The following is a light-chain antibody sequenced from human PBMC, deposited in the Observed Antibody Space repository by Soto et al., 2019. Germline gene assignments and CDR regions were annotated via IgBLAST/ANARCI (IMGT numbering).Light chain of an antibody. J-gene: IGKJ1*01. V-gene: IGKV2-30*01. CDR1: QSLVYSDGNIY. CDR2: KVS. Sequence: DAGLTQSQLSLPVTLGQPATISCWSSQSLVYSDGNIYLNWFQQRPGQSPRRLIYKVSNRDSGVPDRFSGSGSDTDFTLNLSRVEAEDVGVYYCLQGTHWPWTFGQGTKVDI. CDR3: LQGTHWPWT.